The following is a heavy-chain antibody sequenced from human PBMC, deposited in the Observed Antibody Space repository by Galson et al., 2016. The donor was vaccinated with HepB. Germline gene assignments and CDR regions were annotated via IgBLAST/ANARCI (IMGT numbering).Heavy chain of an antibody. CDR2: INSDGTTS. D-gene: IGHD3-16*01. V-gene: IGHV3-74*01. Sequence: SLRLSCAASGFAFSSHWMHWVRQVPGKGLVWVARINSDGTTSDYADSVRGRFTISRDNSKNMVYLQMNSLRVEDTAVYYCAKGFGGLRAGSFDYWGQGILVTVSS. CDR1: GFAFSSHW. J-gene: IGHJ4*02. CDR3: AKGFGGLRAGSFDY.